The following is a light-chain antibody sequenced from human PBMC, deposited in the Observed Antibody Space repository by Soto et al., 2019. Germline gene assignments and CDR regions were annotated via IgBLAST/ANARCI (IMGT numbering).Light chain of an antibody. CDR3: SSYAGSKV. Sequence: QSVLTHPPSASGSPGQSFTISCTGTSSDVGGYNYVSWYQQHPGKAPKLMIYEVSKRPSGVPDRFSGSKSGNTASLTVSGLQAEDEADYYCSSYAGSKVFGTGTKVTVL. CDR1: SSDVGGYNY. J-gene: IGLJ1*01. CDR2: EVS. V-gene: IGLV2-8*01.